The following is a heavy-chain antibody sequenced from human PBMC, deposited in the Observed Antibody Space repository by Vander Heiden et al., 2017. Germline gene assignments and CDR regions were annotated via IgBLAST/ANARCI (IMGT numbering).Heavy chain of an antibody. Sequence: QVQLVESGGGVVQPGRSLRLSCAASGFTFSSYAMHWFRQAPGKGLEWVAVISYDGSNKYYADSVKGRFTISRDNSKNTLYLQMNSLRAEDTAVYYCAIQRGSYRKIDYWGQGTLVTVAS. D-gene: IGHD3-16*02. J-gene: IGHJ4*02. V-gene: IGHV3-30-3*01. CDR1: GFTFSSYA. CDR3: AIQRGSYRKIDY. CDR2: ISYDGSNK.